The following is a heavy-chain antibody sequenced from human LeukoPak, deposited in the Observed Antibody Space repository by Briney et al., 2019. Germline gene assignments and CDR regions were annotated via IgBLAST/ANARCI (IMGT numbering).Heavy chain of an antibody. Sequence: SETLSLTCTVSGGSISSSSYYWGWIRQPPGKGLEWIGSIYYSGSTYYNPSLKSRVTISVDTSKNQFSLKLSSVTAADTAVYYCARQYYYYYYMDVWGKGNTVTVSS. CDR2: IYYSGST. V-gene: IGHV4-39*01. J-gene: IGHJ6*03. CDR1: GGSISSSSYY. CDR3: ARQYYYYYYMDV.